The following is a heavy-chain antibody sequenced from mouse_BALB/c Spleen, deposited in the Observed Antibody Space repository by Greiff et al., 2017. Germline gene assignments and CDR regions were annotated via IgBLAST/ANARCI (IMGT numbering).Heavy chain of an antibody. J-gene: IGHJ4*01. CDR2: IRSTDNNHAT. D-gene: IGHD1-1*02. Sequence: EVQLQESGAGLVQPGGSMKLSCAASGFTFSDTWMDWVRQSPEQGLEWVAEIRSTDNNHATYYAVSVKVTFTISRDASKSSVYLQMHSLRAEDTGIYYGTHLWTAMDYWGQGTSVTVSS. CDR3: THLWTAMDY. V-gene: IGHV6-6*01. CDR1: GFTFSDTW.